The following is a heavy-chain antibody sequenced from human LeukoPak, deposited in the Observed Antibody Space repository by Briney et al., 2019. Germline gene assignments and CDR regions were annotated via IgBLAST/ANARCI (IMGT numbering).Heavy chain of an antibody. J-gene: IGHJ6*03. CDR2: VYSSGST. CDR3: AREDPIMVRGPRISYYYYMDV. D-gene: IGHD3-10*01. CDR1: GGSISSSSYY. V-gene: IGHV4-61*02. Sequence: PSETLSLTCTVSGGSISSSSYYWSWIRQPAGKGLEWIGRVYSSGSTNYNPSLKSRVTMSVDTSKKQFSLKVSSVTAADTAVYYCAREDPIMVRGPRISYYYYMDVWGKGTTVTISS.